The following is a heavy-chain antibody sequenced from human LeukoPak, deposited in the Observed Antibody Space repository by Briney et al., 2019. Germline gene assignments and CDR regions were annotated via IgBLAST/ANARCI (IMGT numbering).Heavy chain of an antibody. J-gene: IGHJ4*02. CDR3: ARSRGSYFDY. D-gene: IGHD1-26*01. CDR1: GFTFSDYY. CDR2: ITSTSSYT. Sequence: GGSLTLSCAASGFTFSDYYMNWLRQAAAKGLEWVSYITSTSSYTNYADSVKGRFTISRDNAKNSLYLQMSSLIAEDTAVYYCARSRGSYFDYCGQGTLVTVSP. V-gene: IGHV3-11*06.